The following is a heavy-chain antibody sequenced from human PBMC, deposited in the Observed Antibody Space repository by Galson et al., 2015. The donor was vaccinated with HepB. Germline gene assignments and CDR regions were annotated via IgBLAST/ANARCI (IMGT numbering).Heavy chain of an antibody. CDR3: AKDVLSPPHYTVTNYYMDV. Sequence: SLRLSCAASGFTFSSYAMSWVRQAPGKGLEWVSAISGSGGSTYYADSEKGRFTISRDNSKNTLYLQMNSLRAEDTAVYYCAKDVLSPPHYTVTNYYMDVWGKGTTVTVSS. CDR1: GFTFSSYA. J-gene: IGHJ6*03. V-gene: IGHV3-23*01. D-gene: IGHD4-11*01. CDR2: ISGSGGST.